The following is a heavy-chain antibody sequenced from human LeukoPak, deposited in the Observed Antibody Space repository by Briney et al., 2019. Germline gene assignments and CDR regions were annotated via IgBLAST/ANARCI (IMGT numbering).Heavy chain of an antibody. CDR3: ATANRYSLYMDV. V-gene: IGHV4-4*07. CDR2: IYISEST. D-gene: IGHD1-14*01. Sequence: SETLSLTCTVSGGSFSSYYWSWIRQPAGKGLECIGRIYISESTSYNPSLKSRVTMSVDTSKNQFSLRLSSVTAADTAVYYCATANRYSLYMDVWGKGTTVAVSS. CDR1: GGSFSSYY. J-gene: IGHJ6*03.